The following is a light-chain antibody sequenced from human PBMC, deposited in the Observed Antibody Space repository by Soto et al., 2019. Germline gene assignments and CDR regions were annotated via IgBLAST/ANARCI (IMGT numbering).Light chain of an antibody. J-gene: IGKJ1*01. CDR2: GAS. V-gene: IGKV3-15*01. CDR1: QSVSSN. CDR3: QQYNNWPWWT. Sequence: EIVMTQSPGTLSVSPEERATLSCRASQSVSSNLAWYQQKPGQAPRLLIYGASTRATGIPARFSGSGSGTEFTLTISSLQSEDFAVNYCQQYNNWPWWTLGQGTKVEIK.